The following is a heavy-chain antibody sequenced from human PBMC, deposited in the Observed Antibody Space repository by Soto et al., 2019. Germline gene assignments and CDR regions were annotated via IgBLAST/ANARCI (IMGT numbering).Heavy chain of an antibody. CDR2: IIPIFGTA. Sequence: SVKVSCKASGGTFSSYAISWVRQAPGQGLEWMGGIIPIFGTANYAQKFQGRATITADESTSTAYMELSSLRSEDTAVYYCARDLGLERVVIIGPKRYNWFDPWGQGTLVTVSS. D-gene: IGHD3-3*01. CDR1: GGTFSSYA. J-gene: IGHJ5*02. CDR3: ARDLGLERVVIIGPKRYNWFDP. V-gene: IGHV1-69*13.